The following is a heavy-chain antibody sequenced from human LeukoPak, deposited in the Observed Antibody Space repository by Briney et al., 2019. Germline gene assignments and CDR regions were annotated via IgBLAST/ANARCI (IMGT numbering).Heavy chain of an antibody. CDR3: ARTLPRAYYMDV. CDR1: GGTFSSYA. Sequence: SVKVSCKASGGTFSSYAISWLRQAPGQGLEWMGGIIPIFDTANYAQKFQGRVTITADESTSTAYMELSSLRSEDTAVYYCARTLPRAYYMDVWGKGTTVTVSS. V-gene: IGHV1-69*13. J-gene: IGHJ6*03. CDR2: IIPIFDTA.